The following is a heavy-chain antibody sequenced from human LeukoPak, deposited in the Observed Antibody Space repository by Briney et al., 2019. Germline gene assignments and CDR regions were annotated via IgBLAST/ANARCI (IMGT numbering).Heavy chain of an antibody. CDR2: IYYSGST. V-gene: IGHV4-39*01. D-gene: IGHD5-18*01. Sequence: PSETLSLTCTVSGGSISSSSYYWGWIRQPPGKGLEWIGSIYYSGSTYYNPSLKSRVTISVDTSKNQFSLKLSSVTAADTAVYYCARGKRYSYGLLGATEYWGQGTLVTVSS. J-gene: IGHJ4*02. CDR3: ARGKRYSYGLLGATEY. CDR1: GGSISSSSYY.